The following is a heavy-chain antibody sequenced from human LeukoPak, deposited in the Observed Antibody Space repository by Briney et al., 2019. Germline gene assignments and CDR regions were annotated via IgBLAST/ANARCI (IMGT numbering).Heavy chain of an antibody. J-gene: IGHJ4*02. V-gene: IGHV4-38-2*02. CDR2: INHSGST. CDR1: GYSISSGYY. CDR3: ARVRYYFDY. Sequence: SETLSPTCTVSGYSISSGYYWGWIRQPPGKGLEWIGEINHSGSTNYNPSLKSRVTISVDTSRNQFSLKLSSVTAADTAVYYCARVRYYFDYWGQGTLVTVSS.